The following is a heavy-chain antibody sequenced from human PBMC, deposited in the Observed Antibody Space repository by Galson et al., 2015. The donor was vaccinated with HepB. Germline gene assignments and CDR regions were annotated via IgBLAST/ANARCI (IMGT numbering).Heavy chain of an antibody. J-gene: IGHJ2*01. CDR2: IWHDGSNQ. V-gene: IGHV3-33*08. CDR3: ARETVILNWNYDL. Sequence: SLRLSCATSAFTFSSYSMNWVRQAPGKGLEWVGCIWHDGSNQHYAASVKGRFTISRDNSKNTLYLHMTSLGVEDTGIYYCARETVILNWNYDLWGRGAPVTVSS. D-gene: IGHD2-21*01. CDR1: AFTFSSYS.